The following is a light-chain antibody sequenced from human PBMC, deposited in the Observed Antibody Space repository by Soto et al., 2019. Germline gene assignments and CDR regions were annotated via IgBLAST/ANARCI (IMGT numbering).Light chain of an antibody. J-gene: IGKJ1*01. V-gene: IGKV3-20*01. Sequence: PGERATLSCRASQTIRSNYLAWYRQTPGQAPRLLIYGASNRATGIADRFSGSGSGTDFTLIISRLEPEDFALYYCQQYAGSPWTFGQGTKVEIK. CDR2: GAS. CDR1: QTIRSNY. CDR3: QQYAGSPWT.